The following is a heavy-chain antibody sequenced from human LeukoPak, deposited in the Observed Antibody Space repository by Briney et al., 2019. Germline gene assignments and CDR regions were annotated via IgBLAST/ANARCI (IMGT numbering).Heavy chain of an antibody. Sequence: GASVKVSCKASGGTFSSYAISWVRQAPGQGLEWMGRIIPILGLANYAQKFQGRVTITADKSTSTAYMELSSLRSEDTAVYYCASYYGSGTPIGYWGQGTLVTVSS. J-gene: IGHJ4*02. V-gene: IGHV1-69*04. CDR1: GGTFSSYA. CDR2: IIPILGLA. D-gene: IGHD3-10*01. CDR3: ASYYGSGTPIGY.